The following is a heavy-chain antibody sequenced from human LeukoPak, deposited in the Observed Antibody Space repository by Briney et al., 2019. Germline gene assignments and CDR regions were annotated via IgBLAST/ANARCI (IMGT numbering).Heavy chain of an antibody. V-gene: IGHV4-4*02. CDR3: ARANYYYYYMDV. J-gene: IGHJ6*03. CDR2: INHSGST. Sequence: PSGTLSLTCAVSGDSISSSNWWGWVRQPPGKGLEWIGEINHSGSTNYNPSLKSRVTISVDKSKNQFSLNLSSVTAADTAVYYCARANYYYYYMDVWGKGTTVTVSS. CDR1: GDSISSSNW.